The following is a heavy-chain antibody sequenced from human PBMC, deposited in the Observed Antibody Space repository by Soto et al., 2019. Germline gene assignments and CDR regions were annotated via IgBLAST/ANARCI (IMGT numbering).Heavy chain of an antibody. CDR2: VYPRDSDT. CDR3: ARPPLPGYSVHFNS. V-gene: IGHV5-51*01. D-gene: IGHD2-15*01. Sequence: GESLKISCKASGYIFIDYWIGWVRQMPGKGLEWMGIVYPRDSDTRYSPSFQGQVTISADRSTGTAFLQWRSLKASDTALYYCARPPLPGYSVHFNSWGQGTLVTVSS. CDR1: GYIFIDYW. J-gene: IGHJ4*02.